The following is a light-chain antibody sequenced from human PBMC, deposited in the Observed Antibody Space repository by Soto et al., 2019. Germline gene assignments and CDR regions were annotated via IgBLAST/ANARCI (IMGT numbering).Light chain of an antibody. CDR3: QHYNTYSEA. J-gene: IGKJ1*01. CDR1: QSIGSW. CDR2: NAS. Sequence: DIRITPSVGTLSAFVGGVVTITCRASQSIGSWLAWYQQKPGKAPKLVIYNASTLKSGVPSRFSGSGSGTEFTLTISSLQPDDFATYYCQHYNTYSEAFGQGTKVDIK. V-gene: IGKV1-5*03.